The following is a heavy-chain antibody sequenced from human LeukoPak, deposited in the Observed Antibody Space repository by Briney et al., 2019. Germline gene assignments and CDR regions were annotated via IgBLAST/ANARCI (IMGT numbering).Heavy chain of an antibody. CDR2: MSPNSGDT. CDR3: ARKAYYYDSSGYYHYFDY. CDR1: GYTFTSYD. V-gene: IGHV1-8*01. Sequence: ASVKVSCKAAGYTFTSYDFNWVRQATGQRPEWMGWMSPNSGDTGYAQKFQDRVTMTRNTSISTAYMELSSLRSDDTAVYYCARKAYYYDSSGYYHYFDYWGQGTLVTVSS. J-gene: IGHJ4*02. D-gene: IGHD3-22*01.